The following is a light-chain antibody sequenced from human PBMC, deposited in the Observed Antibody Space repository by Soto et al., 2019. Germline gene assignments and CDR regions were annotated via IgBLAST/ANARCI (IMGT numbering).Light chain of an antibody. CDR3: QRYHNFLT. V-gene: IGKV3-15*01. J-gene: IGKJ1*01. CDR1: QSIYSN. CDR2: RAS. Sequence: VMTQSPATLSVSPGERATLSCTASQSIYSNVAWFHQRPGQAPRLLIYRASTRATVTPARFSGSRSGTESTLTITRLQSEGSALYYCQRYHNFLTFGQGTQVEIK.